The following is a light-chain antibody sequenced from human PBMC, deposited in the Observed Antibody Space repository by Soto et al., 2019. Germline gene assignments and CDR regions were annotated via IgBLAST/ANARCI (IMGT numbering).Light chain of an antibody. J-gene: IGLJ2*01. CDR3: ATWDDSLNVA. CDR2: SNN. V-gene: IGLV1-44*01. Sequence: QLVLTQPPSASETPGQSVTISCSGSSSNIGSNSVNWYQQLPGTAPKLIIYSNNERPSGVPDRFSGSKSGTSASLSISGLQSEDEADYYCATWDDSLNVAFGGGTKLTVL. CDR1: SSNIGSNS.